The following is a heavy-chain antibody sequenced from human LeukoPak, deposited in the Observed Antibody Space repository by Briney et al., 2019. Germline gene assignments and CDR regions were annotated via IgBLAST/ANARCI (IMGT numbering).Heavy chain of an antibody. CDR1: GFTFSSHG. V-gene: IGHV3-48*02. CDR2: VNGDSAII. Sequence: GGSLRLSCAASGFTFSSHGMNWVRQAPGKGLEWFAYVNGDSAIIHYTDSVKGRFTISRDNAKNSLYLQMNSLRDEDTAIYYCAKAPRGVDNWFDPWGQGTLVTVSS. J-gene: IGHJ5*02. CDR3: AKAPRGVDNWFDP. D-gene: IGHD2-15*01.